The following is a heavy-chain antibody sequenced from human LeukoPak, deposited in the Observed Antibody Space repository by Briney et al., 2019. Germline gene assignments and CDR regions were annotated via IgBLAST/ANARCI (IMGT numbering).Heavy chain of an antibody. CDR3: AREPTYSSSWHTTCDY. V-gene: IGHV3-7*01. D-gene: IGHD6-13*01. CDR1: GFTLRSNW. J-gene: IGHJ4*02. Sequence: GGSLRLSCAASGFTLRSNWMSWVRQAPGKGLEWVANIKQDGSEKYYVDSVKGRFTISRDNAKNSLYLQMNSLRAEDTAVYYCAREPTYSSSWHTTCDYWGQGTLVTVSS. CDR2: IKQDGSEK.